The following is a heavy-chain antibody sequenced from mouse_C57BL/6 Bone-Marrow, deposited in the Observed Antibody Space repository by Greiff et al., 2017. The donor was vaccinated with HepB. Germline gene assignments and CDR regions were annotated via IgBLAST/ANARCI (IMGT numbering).Heavy chain of an antibody. V-gene: IGHV1-18*01. CDR3: ARRIIYGSRGGFAY. CDR1: GYTFTDYN. J-gene: IGHJ3*01. D-gene: IGHD1-1*01. Sequence: EVKLQESGPELVKPGASVKIPCKASGYTFTDYNMDWVKQSHGKSLEWIGDINPNNGGTIYNQKFKGKATLTVDKSSSTAYMELRSLTSEDTAVYYCARRIIYGSRGGFAYWGQGTLVTVSA. CDR2: INPNNGGT.